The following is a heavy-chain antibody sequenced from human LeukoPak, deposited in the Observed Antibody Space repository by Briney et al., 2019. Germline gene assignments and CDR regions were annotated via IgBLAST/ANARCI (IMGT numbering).Heavy chain of an antibody. CDR1: GASMSGQH. V-gene: IGHV4-59*08. CDR2: IHYDGRT. CDR3: ARHLNGGTHPLDN. Sequence: PPETLSLTCTVSGASMSGQHWSWIRQAPGKGLEWIAWIHYDGRTNYNPSLKSRLSLSVDTSTNQFSLSLNSVTAADTAVYFCARHLNGGTHPLDNWGPGIRVIVS. D-gene: IGHD2-8*01. J-gene: IGHJ4*02.